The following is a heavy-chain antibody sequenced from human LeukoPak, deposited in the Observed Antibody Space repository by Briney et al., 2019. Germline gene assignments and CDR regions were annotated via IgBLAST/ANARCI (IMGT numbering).Heavy chain of an antibody. D-gene: IGHD3-10*01. V-gene: IGHV1-46*01. J-gene: IGHJ5*02. CDR2: INPSGGST. CDR1: GYTFTSYY. CDR3: ARLSRGTMVRGVTNWFDP. Sequence: ASVTVSCKASGYTFTSYYMHWVRQAPGQGLEWMGIINPSGGSTSYAQKFQGRVTMTRDTSTSTVYMELSSLRSEDTAVYYCARLSRGTMVRGVTNWFDPWGQGTLVTVSS.